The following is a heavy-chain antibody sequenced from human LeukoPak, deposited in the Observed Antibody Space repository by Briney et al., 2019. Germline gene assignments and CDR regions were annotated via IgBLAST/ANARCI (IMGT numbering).Heavy chain of an antibody. D-gene: IGHD4-23*01. CDR2: ISSSGSTI. Sequence: PGGSLRLSRAASGFTFSSYEMNWVRQAPGKGLEWVSYISSSGSTIYYADSVKGRFTISRDNAKNSLYPQMNSLRAEDTAVYYCARDASGGNLPFDYWGQGTQVTVSS. J-gene: IGHJ4*02. CDR3: ARDASGGNLPFDY. V-gene: IGHV3-48*03. CDR1: GFTFSSYE.